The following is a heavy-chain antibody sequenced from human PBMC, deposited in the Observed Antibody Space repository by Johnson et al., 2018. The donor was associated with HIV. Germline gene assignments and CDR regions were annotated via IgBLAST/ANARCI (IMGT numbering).Heavy chain of an antibody. J-gene: IGHJ3*02. Sequence: QVQLVESGGGLVQPGGSLRLSCVASGFTVRKGLEWVAVMWYDGSNKYYADSVKGRFTISRDNSKNTLYLQMNSLRAEDTAVYYCAKDQWSSSWTNDAFDIWGQGTMVTVSS. V-gene: IGHV3-33*06. CDR2: MWYDGSNK. CDR1: GFTVR. CDR3: AKDQWSSSWTNDAFDI. D-gene: IGHD6-13*01.